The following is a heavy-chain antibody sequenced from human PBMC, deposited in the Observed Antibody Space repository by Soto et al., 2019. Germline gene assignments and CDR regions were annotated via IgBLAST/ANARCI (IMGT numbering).Heavy chain of an antibody. Sequence: ASVKVPCKVSGYTLTELSMHWVRQAPGKGLEWMGGFDPEDGETTYAQKFQGRVTMTEDTSTDTAYMELSSLRSEDTAVYYCATAAVTTESGYYYYMDVWGKGTTVTVSS. D-gene: IGHD4-17*01. CDR2: FDPEDGET. V-gene: IGHV1-24*01. CDR1: GYTLTELS. J-gene: IGHJ6*03. CDR3: ATAAVTTESGYYYYMDV.